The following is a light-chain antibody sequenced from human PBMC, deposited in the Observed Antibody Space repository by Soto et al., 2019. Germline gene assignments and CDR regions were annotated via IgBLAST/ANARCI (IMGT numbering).Light chain of an antibody. Sequence: AIQMTQSPSSLSASVGDRVTITCRASQGIRNDLGWYQQKPGKAPKLLIYAASSLQSGVPSRFRGSASGTDFTLTISSLQPEDFATYYCLQEYNYPRTFGQGTKVEIK. J-gene: IGKJ1*01. CDR2: AAS. CDR1: QGIRND. CDR3: LQEYNYPRT. V-gene: IGKV1-6*01.